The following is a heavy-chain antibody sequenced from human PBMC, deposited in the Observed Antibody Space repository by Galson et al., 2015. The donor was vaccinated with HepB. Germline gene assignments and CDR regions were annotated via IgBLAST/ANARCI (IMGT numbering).Heavy chain of an antibody. J-gene: IGHJ4*02. D-gene: IGHD3-22*01. CDR3: ARVTQHYYDSSGYYHWGYYFDY. V-gene: IGHV3-66*01. CDR1: GFTFSNNA. CDR2: LYSGGSS. Sequence: SLRLSCAASGFTFSNNAMSWVRQAPGKGLEWVSVLYSGGSSYYADSVKGRFTVSRDNSLNTLYLQMNSLRAEDTAVYYCARVTQHYYDSSGYYHWGYYFDYWGQGTLVTVSS.